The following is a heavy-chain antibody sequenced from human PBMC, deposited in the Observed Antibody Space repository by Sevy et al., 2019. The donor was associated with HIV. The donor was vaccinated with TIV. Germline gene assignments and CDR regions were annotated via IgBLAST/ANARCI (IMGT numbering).Heavy chain of an antibody. CDR1: GFTFSNYW. D-gene: IGHD6-19*01. V-gene: IGHV3-7*01. J-gene: IGHJ4*02. Sequence: GGSLRLSCAASGFTFSNYWMSWVRQAPGKGLEWVANIKQDGSEDYYVDSVKGRFTISRDNAKNSLYLQMNSLRAEDMAVYYCARAGGWYYYDFWGQGTLVTVSS. CDR2: IKQDGSED. CDR3: ARAGGWYYYDF.